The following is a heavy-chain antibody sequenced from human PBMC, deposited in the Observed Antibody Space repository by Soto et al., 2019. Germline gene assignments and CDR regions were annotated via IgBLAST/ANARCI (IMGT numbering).Heavy chain of an antibody. J-gene: IGHJ4*02. V-gene: IGHV3-9*01. Sequence: EVQLVESGGGLVQPGRSLRLSCAGSGFTFDAHAMHWVRQAPGKGLEWVSTISWNSDNIHYADSVKGRFTISRDNAKNSLYLQLNSLRAEDTALYYCARCGTTSAVSLIRSWGQGTLVTVSS. CDR2: ISWNSDNI. CDR3: ARCGTTSAVSLIRS. CDR1: GFTFDAHA. D-gene: IGHD1-7*01.